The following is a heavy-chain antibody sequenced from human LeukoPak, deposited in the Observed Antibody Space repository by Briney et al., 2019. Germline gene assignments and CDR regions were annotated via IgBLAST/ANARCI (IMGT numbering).Heavy chain of an antibody. D-gene: IGHD5-24*01. Sequence: TLSLTXTVSGGSIRSGDYYWSWIRQPAGKGLEWIGRIYASGSTNYNPSLKSRVTISIDTSKNQFSLKLTSVTAADTAVYYCARVFRKDGYNYDGFDIWGQGTMVTVSS. J-gene: IGHJ3*02. V-gene: IGHV4-61*02. CDR3: ARVFRKDGYNYDGFDI. CDR2: IYASGST. CDR1: GGSIRSGDYY.